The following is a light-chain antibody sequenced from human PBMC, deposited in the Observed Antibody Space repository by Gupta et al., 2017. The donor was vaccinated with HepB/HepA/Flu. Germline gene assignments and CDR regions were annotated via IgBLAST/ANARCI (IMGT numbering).Light chain of an antibody. CDR1: TNNVGDQG. V-gene: IGLV10-54*01. CDR3: SAWDNSLSVWV. Sequence: QAGLTQPPSVSKGLRQTATLTCTGNTNNVGDQGAAWLQHHQGHPPKLLSYRDNNRPSGISERFSASRSGNTASLTITGLQPEYEADYYCSAWDNSLSVWVFGGGTMLTVL. CDR2: RDN. J-gene: IGLJ3*02.